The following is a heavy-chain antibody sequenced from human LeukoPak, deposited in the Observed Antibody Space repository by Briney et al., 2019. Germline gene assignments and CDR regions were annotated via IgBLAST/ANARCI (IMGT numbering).Heavy chain of an antibody. V-gene: IGHV1-2*02. CDR2: INPNSGGT. Sequence: GASVKVSCKTSGYNFTGYYIQWVRQAPGQGLEWMGWINPNSGGTNYPQKFQGRVTMTRDTSIRTLYMELSRLTSDDTAVYYCVRDGRWLQLAWDYWGQGTLVTVSS. D-gene: IGHD5-24*01. CDR1: GYNFTGYY. CDR3: VRDGRWLQLAWDY. J-gene: IGHJ4*02.